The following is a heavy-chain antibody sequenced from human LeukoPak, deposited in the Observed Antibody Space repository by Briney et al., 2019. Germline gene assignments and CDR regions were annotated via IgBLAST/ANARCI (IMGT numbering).Heavy chain of an antibody. D-gene: IGHD3-10*01. CDR2: INPNSGGT. V-gene: IGHV1-2*02. CDR3: ASYGSGSYGGDP. CDR1: GYTFTVYY. J-gene: IGHJ5*02. Sequence: ASVTVSFTASGYTFTVYYMHWVRQAPGQGLERMGWINPNSGGTNYAQKFQGRVTITRDTSISTAYMELSRLRSDDTAVYYCASYGSGSYGGDPWGQGTLVTVSS.